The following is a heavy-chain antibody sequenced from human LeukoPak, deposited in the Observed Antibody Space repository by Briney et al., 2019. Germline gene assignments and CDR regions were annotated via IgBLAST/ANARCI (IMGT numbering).Heavy chain of an antibody. D-gene: IGHD2-2*02. V-gene: IGHV4-39*01. Sequence: SETLSLTCTVSGGSISSSSYYWGWIRQPPGKGLEWIGSIYYSGSTYYNPSLKSRVTISVDTSKNQFSLELSSVSAADTAVYYCARRGPAAIPGVYYYYMDVWGKGTTVTVSS. CDR1: GGSISSSSYY. CDR2: IYYSGST. J-gene: IGHJ6*03. CDR3: ARRGPAAIPGVYYYYMDV.